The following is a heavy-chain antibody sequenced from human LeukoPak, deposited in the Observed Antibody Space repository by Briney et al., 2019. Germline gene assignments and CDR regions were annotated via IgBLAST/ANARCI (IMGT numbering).Heavy chain of an antibody. V-gene: IGHV1-2*02. J-gene: IGHJ4*02. CDR2: INPNSGGT. Sequence: ASVKVSCTGSVYTFTGYYMHWERQAPGQGLEWMGWINPNSGGTNYAQKFQGRVTVTRDTSISTAYMELSRLRSDDTAVYYCARGGHIVVVTAIFWGQGTLVTVSS. D-gene: IGHD2-21*02. CDR1: VYTFTGYY. CDR3: ARGGHIVVVTAIF.